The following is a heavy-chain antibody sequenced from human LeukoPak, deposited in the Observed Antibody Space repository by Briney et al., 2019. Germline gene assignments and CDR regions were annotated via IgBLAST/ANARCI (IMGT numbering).Heavy chain of an antibody. J-gene: IGHJ4*02. CDR2: IKADGSEK. CDR3: ASLKRLWPPINFDY. CDR1: GFTFSSYW. D-gene: IGHD5-18*01. V-gene: IGHV3-7*01. Sequence: GGSLRLSCAASGFTFSSYWMSWVRQAPGKGLEWVANIKADGSEKYYVDSVKGRFTISRDNAKNSLYLQMNSLRAEDTAVYYCASLKRLWPPINFDYWGQGTLVTVSS.